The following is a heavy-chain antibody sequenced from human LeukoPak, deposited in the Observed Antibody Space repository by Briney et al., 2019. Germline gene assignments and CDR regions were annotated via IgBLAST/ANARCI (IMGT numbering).Heavy chain of an antibody. CDR3: ARDRGAGASYFHF. V-gene: IGHV4-61*02. J-gene: IGHJ1*01. D-gene: IGHD6-13*01. CDR2: KYTTGAI. CDR1: GASISSGLYY. Sequence: SETLSLTCTISGASISSGLYYRSWIRQPAGGGLEWIGRKYTTGAINYNPSLESRVTISLDTSKNQFSLSLSSVTAADTAVYYCARDRGAGASYFHFWGQGTLVTVSS.